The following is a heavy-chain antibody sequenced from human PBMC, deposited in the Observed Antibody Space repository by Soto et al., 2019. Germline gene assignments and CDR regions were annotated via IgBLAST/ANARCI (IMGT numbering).Heavy chain of an antibody. CDR2: IIPILGST. Sequence: QVQLLQSGAELREPGSSVRVSCTPSGGTFVSSAFAWVRQAPGGKIEWMGGIIPILGSTKYAEKFLGRLTIRADDSSRTAYLELSSLTFDYTAVYFCAKKNPHGDSNKAWRDPWGQGTLVTVST. CDR1: GGTFVSSA. CDR3: AKKNPHGDSNKAWRDP. J-gene: IGHJ5*02. D-gene: IGHD2-8*01. V-gene: IGHV1-69*01.